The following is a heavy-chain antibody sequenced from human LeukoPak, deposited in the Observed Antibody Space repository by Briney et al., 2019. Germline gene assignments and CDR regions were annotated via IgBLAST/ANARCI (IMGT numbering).Heavy chain of an antibody. CDR3: ARIMMPYYFDF. D-gene: IGHD3-16*01. J-gene: IGHJ4*02. V-gene: IGHV4-34*01. CDR2: FHHGGTT. CDR1: GGSFSGYY. Sequence: SETLSLTCAVYGGSFSGYYWGWIRQPPGKGLEWIGTFHHGGTTYSNPSLKSRVSISEDTSNNQFSLRLTSVTAADTAVYFCARIMMPYYFDFWGPGSLVTVSS.